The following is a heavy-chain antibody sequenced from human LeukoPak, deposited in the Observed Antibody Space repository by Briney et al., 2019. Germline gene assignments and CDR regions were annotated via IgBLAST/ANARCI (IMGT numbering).Heavy chain of an antibody. J-gene: IGHJ4*02. V-gene: IGHV4-59*01. CDR3: ARADKTMTNDAYYFDY. D-gene: IGHD1-1*01. CDR1: TGSIRSPYY. Sequence: SETLSLTCAVSTGSIRSPYYWSWIRQPPGKGLEWIGYIDYSGNTYSNPSLKSLITISLDTSRRQFSLKLSSVTAADTAVYYCARADKTMTNDAYYFDYWGQGTPVTVSS. CDR2: IDYSGNT.